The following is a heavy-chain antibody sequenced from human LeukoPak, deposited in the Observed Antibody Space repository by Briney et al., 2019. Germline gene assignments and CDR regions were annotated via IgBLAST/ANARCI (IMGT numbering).Heavy chain of an antibody. J-gene: IGHJ5*02. CDR3: AGFLGYSSSRYGTWFDP. D-gene: IGHD6-13*01. CDR2: ISSSGSTI. Sequence: GGSLRLSCAASGFTFSSYEMNWVRQAPGKGLEWVSYISSSGSTIYYADSVKGRFTISRDNAKNSLYLQMNSLRAEDTAVYYCAGFLGYSSSRYGTWFDPWGQGTLVTVSS. CDR1: GFTFSSYE. V-gene: IGHV3-48*03.